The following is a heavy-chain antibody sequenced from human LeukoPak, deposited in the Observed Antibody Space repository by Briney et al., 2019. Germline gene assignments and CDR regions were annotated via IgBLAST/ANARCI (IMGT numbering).Heavy chain of an antibody. D-gene: IGHD4-23*01. CDR1: GYTFTSYY. CDR2: INPSGGST. CDR3: ARAGGNWPFDY. J-gene: IGHJ4*02. V-gene: IGHV1-46*01. Sequence: GASVKVSCTASGYTFTSYYMHWVRQAPGQGLEWMGIINPSGGSTSYAQKFQGRVTMTRDTSTSTVYMELSSLRSEDTAVYYCARAGGNWPFDYWGQGTLVTVSS.